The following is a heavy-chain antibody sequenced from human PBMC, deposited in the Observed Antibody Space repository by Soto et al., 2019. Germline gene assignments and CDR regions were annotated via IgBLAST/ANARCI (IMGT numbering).Heavy chain of an antibody. Sequence: EVQLVESGGGLVQPGGSLKLSCAASGFTFSGSAMHWVRQASGKGLEWVGRIRSKANSYATAYAASVKGRFIISRDDSKNTAYLQMNSLKTEDTAVYYCTSTYYDFWSGYYEIDYWGQGTLVTVSS. CDR1: GFTFSGSA. V-gene: IGHV3-73*01. CDR3: TSTYYDFWSGYYEIDY. J-gene: IGHJ4*02. CDR2: IRSKANSYAT. D-gene: IGHD3-3*01.